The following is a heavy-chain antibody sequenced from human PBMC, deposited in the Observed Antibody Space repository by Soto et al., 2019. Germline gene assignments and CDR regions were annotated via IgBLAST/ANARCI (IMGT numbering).Heavy chain of an antibody. V-gene: IGHV1-18*01. Sequence: ASVKVSCKASGYTFTSYGISWVRQAPGQGLEWMGWISAYNGNTNYAQKLRGRVTMTTDTSTSTAYMELRSLRSDDTAVYYCARVWGYDSSGYDDYWGQGTLVTVSS. CDR2: ISAYNGNT. D-gene: IGHD3-22*01. J-gene: IGHJ4*02. CDR1: GYTFTSYG. CDR3: ARVWGYDSSGYDDY.